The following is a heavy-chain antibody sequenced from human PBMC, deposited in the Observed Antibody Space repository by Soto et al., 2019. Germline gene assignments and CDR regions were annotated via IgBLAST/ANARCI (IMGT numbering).Heavy chain of an antibody. D-gene: IGHD6-13*01. CDR3: ASGGWGSSWYEGGSRIDY. Sequence: EVQLVESGGGLVQPGGSLRLSCAASGFTFSSYDMHWVRQVAGKGLEWVSAIGVAGDTYYPDSVKGRFTISRENAKNSLYLQMNSRRAEDTAVYSCASGGWGSSWYEGGSRIDYWGQGTLVTVSS. J-gene: IGHJ4*02. V-gene: IGHV3-13*01. CDR1: GFTFSSYD. CDR2: IGVAGDT.